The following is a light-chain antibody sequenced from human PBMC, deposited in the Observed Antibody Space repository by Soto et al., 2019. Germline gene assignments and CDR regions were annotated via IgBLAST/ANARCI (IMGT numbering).Light chain of an antibody. CDR3: QQYGNSLT. CDR2: GAS. V-gene: IGKV3-20*01. Sequence: EIVLTQSPGTLSFFPGERATPSCRASQSVRSNYVAWYQQKPGQAPRLLIYGASNRATGIPDRFSGGGSGTDFTLTISRLEPEDFAVYYCQQYGNSLTFGGGTRWIS. J-gene: IGKJ4*01. CDR1: QSVRSNY.